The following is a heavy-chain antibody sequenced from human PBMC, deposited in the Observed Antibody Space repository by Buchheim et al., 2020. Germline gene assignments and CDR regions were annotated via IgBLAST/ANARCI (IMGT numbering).Heavy chain of an antibody. V-gene: IGHV1-2*02. Sequence: QVQLVQSGAEVKKPGASVKVSCKASGYTFTGYYMHWVRQAPGQGLEWMGWINPNSGGTNYAQKFQGRVTMTRDTSISTAYMELCRLRSDDTAVYYCARDRIEARYYDSSGYYSYPDYWGQGTL. D-gene: IGHD3-22*01. J-gene: IGHJ4*02. CDR3: ARDRIEARYYDSSGYYSYPDY. CDR1: GYTFTGYY. CDR2: INPNSGGT.